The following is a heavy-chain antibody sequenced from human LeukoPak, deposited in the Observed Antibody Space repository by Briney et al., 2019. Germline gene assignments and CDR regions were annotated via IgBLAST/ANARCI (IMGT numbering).Heavy chain of an antibody. D-gene: IGHD5-24*01. CDR2: IKQDGSKK. Sequence: TGGSLRLSCAASGFTLSSYWMTWVRQAPGKGLEWVANIKQDGSKKSYVDSVKGRFTISRDNAKNSLYLQMNSLRAEDTAIYYCTRVGYIDEGIDYWGQGTLVTVSS. CDR1: GFTLSSYW. CDR3: TRVGYIDEGIDY. J-gene: IGHJ4*02. V-gene: IGHV3-7*04.